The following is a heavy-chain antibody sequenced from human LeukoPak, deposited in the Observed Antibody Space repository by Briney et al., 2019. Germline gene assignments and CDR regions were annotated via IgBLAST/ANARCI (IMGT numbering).Heavy chain of an antibody. CDR1: GFTFSDYE. D-gene: IGHD4-17*01. J-gene: IGHJ4*02. V-gene: IGHV3-48*03. CDR3: ARAQTYGDSRLLLDY. CDR2: IRSSGSAI. Sequence: GGSLRLSCAASGFTFSDYEMNWVRQAPGKGLEWVSHIRSSGSAIYYADSVKGRFTISRDNAKNSQYLQMNSLRVEDTALYYCARAQTYGDSRLLLDYWGQGTLVTVSS.